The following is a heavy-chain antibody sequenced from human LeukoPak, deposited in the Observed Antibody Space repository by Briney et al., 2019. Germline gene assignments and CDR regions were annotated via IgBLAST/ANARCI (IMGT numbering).Heavy chain of an antibody. V-gene: IGHV4-59*01. CDR1: GGSISSYY. J-gene: IGHJ4*02. D-gene: IGHD3-3*01. CDR3: ARESPNYDFWSGSPSPDY. CDR2: IYYSGST. Sequence: SQTLSLTCTVSGGSISSYYWSWIRQPPGKGLEWIGYIYYSGSTNYNPSLKSRVTISVDTSKNQFSLKLSSVTAADTAVYYCARESPNYDFWSGSPSPDYWGQGTLVTVSS.